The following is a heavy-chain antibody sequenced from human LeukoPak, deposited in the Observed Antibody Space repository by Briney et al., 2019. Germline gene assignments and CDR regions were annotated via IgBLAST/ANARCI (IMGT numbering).Heavy chain of an antibody. J-gene: IGHJ6*03. V-gene: IGHV3-30*02. CDR2: IRYDGSIK. CDR3: AKAYSSSWRYMDV. D-gene: IGHD6-13*01. CDR1: GFIFSSYG. Sequence: GGSLRLSCAASGFIFSSYGMHWVRQAPGKGLEWVAFIRYDGSIKYYADSVKGRFTISRDNSKNTLYPQMDSLRAEDTAVYYCAKAYSSSWRYMDVWGKGTTVTVSS.